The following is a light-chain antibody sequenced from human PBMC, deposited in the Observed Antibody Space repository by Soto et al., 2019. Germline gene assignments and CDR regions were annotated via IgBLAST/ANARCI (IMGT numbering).Light chain of an antibody. Sequence: DIQMPQSPSSVSASVGARVTITCRASQGVSRWLAWYQQKPGRAPKLLIYAASSLHSGVPSRFSGSGSGTDFTLTISSLQPEEFATYDCQQLNSFPITVGQGTRREIK. CDR3: QQLNSFPIT. V-gene: IGKV1D-12*01. CDR1: QGVSRW. J-gene: IGKJ5*01. CDR2: AAS.